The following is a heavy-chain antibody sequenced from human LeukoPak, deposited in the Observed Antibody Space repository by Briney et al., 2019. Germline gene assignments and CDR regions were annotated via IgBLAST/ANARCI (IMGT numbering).Heavy chain of an antibody. Sequence: ASVKVSCKASGYTFTSYYMHWVRRAPGQGLKWMGIINPSGGSTSYAQKFQGRVTMTRDTSTSTVYMELSSLRSEDTAVYYCARVGVRGYCSGGSCYYFDYWGQGTLVTVSS. D-gene: IGHD2-15*01. J-gene: IGHJ4*02. CDR3: ARVGVRGYCSGGSCYYFDY. CDR1: GYTFTSYY. CDR2: INPSGGST. V-gene: IGHV1-46*01.